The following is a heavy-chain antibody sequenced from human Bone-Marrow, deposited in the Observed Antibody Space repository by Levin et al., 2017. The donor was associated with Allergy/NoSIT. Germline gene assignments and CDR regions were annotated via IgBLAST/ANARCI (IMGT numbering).Heavy chain of an antibody. CDR2: ISHYGGNT. D-gene: IGHD2-2*01. Sequence: RGESLKISCRTSGYTFIYSATSWVRQAPGQGLEWMGWISHYGGNTDYAQKFQGRVTMTSDRSRSTVYMELRSLRFDDTAVYYCTRDRSTNDYWGQGTLVTVS. V-gene: IGHV1-18*01. CDR1: GYTFIYSA. J-gene: IGHJ4*02. CDR3: TRDRSTNDY.